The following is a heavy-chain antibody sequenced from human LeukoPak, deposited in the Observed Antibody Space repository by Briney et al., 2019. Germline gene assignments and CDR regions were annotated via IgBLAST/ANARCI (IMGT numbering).Heavy chain of an antibody. Sequence: GASVKVSCKASGGTFTSYAISWVRQAPGQGLEWMGGIIPIFGTANYAQKFQGRVTITADESTSTAYMELSSLRSEDTAVYYCARAIGYSYGSAYWGQGTLVTVSS. D-gene: IGHD5-18*01. CDR2: IIPIFGTA. CDR3: ARAIGYSYGSAY. J-gene: IGHJ4*02. V-gene: IGHV1-69*13. CDR1: GGTFTSYA.